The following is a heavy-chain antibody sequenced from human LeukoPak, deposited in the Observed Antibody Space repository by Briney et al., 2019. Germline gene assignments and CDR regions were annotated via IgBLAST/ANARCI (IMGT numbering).Heavy chain of an antibody. D-gene: IGHD6-13*01. CDR2: ITPIFGTA. J-gene: IGHJ6*02. V-gene: IGHV1-69*13. CDR1: GGTFSSYA. Sequence: ASVKVSCKASGGTFSSYAISWVRQAPGQGLEWMGGITPIFGTANYAQKFQGRVTITADESTSTAYMELSSLRSEDTAVYYCARTYSSSWYTLGGYGMDVWGQGTTVTVSS. CDR3: ARTYSSSWYTLGGYGMDV.